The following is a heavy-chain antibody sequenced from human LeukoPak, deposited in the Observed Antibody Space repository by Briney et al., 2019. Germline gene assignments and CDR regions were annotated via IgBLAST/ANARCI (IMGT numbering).Heavy chain of an antibody. D-gene: IGHD6-19*01. J-gene: IGHJ4*02. Sequence: SGGSLRLSCEASGFTFNTYAIYWVRQAPGKGREWVSGICGSGGCTYYADSVKGRFTISRDNSKNTVYLQMNSLTADDTAVYYCAKTTVGYSSGRYPGWPADCWGQGTLVTVSS. CDR1: GFTFNTYA. V-gene: IGHV3-23*01. CDR3: AKTTVGYSSGRYPGWPADC. CDR2: ICGSGGCT.